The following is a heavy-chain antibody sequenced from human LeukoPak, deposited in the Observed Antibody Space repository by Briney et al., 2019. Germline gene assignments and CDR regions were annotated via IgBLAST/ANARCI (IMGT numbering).Heavy chain of an antibody. CDR3: ARGVGFRITMIVVVTNFDY. CDR2: IYTSGST. J-gene: IGHJ4*02. D-gene: IGHD3-22*01. CDR1: GYSISSGYY. Sequence: SETLSLTCTVSGYSISSGYYWSWIRQPAGKGLEWIGRIYTSGSTNYNPSLKSRVTMSVDTSKNQFSLKLSSVTAADTAVYYCARGVGFRITMIVVVTNFDYWGQGTLVTVSS. V-gene: IGHV4-4*07.